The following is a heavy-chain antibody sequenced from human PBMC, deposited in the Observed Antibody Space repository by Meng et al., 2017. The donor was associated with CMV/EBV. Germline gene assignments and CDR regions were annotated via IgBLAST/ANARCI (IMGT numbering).Heavy chain of an antibody. Sequence: GESLKISCAASGFTFSSYWMHWVRQAPGKGLVWVSRINSDGSSTSYADSVKGRFTISRDNAKNTLYLQRNSLRAEYTAVYYCARDRYCSSTSCYFGYYYYGMDVWGQGTTVTVSS. J-gene: IGHJ6*02. CDR1: GFTFSSYW. CDR3: ARDRYCSSTSCYFGYYYYGMDV. CDR2: INSDGSST. V-gene: IGHV3-74*01. D-gene: IGHD2-2*01.